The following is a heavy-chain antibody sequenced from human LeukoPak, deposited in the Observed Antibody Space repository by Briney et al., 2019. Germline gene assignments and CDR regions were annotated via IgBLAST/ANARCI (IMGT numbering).Heavy chain of an antibody. CDR3: ARARTYSSSSGYYYYYMDV. CDR1: GGSISSYY. CDR2: IYTSGST. D-gene: IGHD6-6*01. J-gene: IGHJ6*03. V-gene: IGHV4-4*07. Sequence: SETLSLTCTVSGGSISSYYWSWIRQPAGKGLEWIGRIYTSGSTNYNPSLRSRVTMSVDTSKNQFSLRLSSVTAADTAVYYCARARTYSSSSGYYYYYMDVWGKGTTVTVSS.